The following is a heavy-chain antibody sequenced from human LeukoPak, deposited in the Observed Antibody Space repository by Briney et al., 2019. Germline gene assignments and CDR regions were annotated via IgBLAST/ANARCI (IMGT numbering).Heavy chain of an antibody. Sequence: GGSLRLSCAASGFTFSSYAMHWVRQAPGKGLEWVAVISYDGSNKYYADSVKGRFTISRDNSKNTLYLQMNSLKTEDTAVYYCTTDSGEWELLTYYFDYWGQGTLVTVSS. CDR1: GFTFSSYA. J-gene: IGHJ4*02. D-gene: IGHD1-26*01. CDR2: ISYDGSNK. CDR3: TTDSGEWELLTYYFDY. V-gene: IGHV3-30-3*01.